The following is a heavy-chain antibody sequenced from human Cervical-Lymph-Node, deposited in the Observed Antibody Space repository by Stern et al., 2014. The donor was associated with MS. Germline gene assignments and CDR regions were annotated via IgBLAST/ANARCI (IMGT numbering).Heavy chain of an antibody. CDR2: IIPILGIA. Sequence: QVQLVQSGAEVKKPGSSVKVSCKASGGTFSSYTISWVRQAPGQGLEWMGRIIPILGIANYAQKFQGRVTITADKSTSTAYMELSSLRSEDTAVYYCARRTQGYYYYGMDVWGQGTTVTVSS. J-gene: IGHJ6*02. D-gene: IGHD2-2*01. V-gene: IGHV1-69*09. CDR3: ARRTQGYYYYGMDV. CDR1: GGTFSSYT.